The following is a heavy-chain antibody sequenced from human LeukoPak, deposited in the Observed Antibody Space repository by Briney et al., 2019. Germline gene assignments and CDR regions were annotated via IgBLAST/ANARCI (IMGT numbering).Heavy chain of an antibody. Sequence: GASVRVSCKASGYSFTDYYIHWVRQVPGQGLEWMGWINPNSGGTNFAHKFQGRVTMTRDTSISTGYMDLSSLQSDDTALYYCARDNGDYDFWSGYDYWGQGTLVTVSS. CDR3: ARDNGDYDFWSGYDY. D-gene: IGHD3-3*01. V-gene: IGHV1-2*02. J-gene: IGHJ4*02. CDR1: GYSFTDYY. CDR2: INPNSGGT.